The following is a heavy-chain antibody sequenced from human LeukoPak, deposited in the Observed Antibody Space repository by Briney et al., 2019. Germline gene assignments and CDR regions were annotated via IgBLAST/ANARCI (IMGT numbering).Heavy chain of an antibody. V-gene: IGHV3-7*01. CDR2: INPGAGEK. J-gene: IGHJ4*02. D-gene: IGHD2-21*01. CDR3: ARWGLEYTIDF. Sequence: GGSLRLSCAASGFSFSTYWMACVRQAPGKGLEWVANINPGAGEKYYVDSVKGRFTISRDYAKTSLYLQMDNLRVEDTDVYSCARWGLEYTIDFWGQGTLVTVSS. CDR1: GFSFSTYW.